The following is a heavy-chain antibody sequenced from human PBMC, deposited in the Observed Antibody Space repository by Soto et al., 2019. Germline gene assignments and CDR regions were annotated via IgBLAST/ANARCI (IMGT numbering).Heavy chain of an antibody. D-gene: IGHD1-26*01. CDR2: IIPIFGTA. V-gene: IGHV1-69*12. J-gene: IGHJ3*02. CDR3: ARDITQDTGSYDAFDI. CDR1: GGTFSSYA. Sequence: QVQLVQSGAEVKKPGSSVKVSCKASGGTFSSYAISWVRQAPGQGLEWMGGIIPIFGTANYAQKFQGRVTITADESTSTAYMELSSLRSEDTAVYYCARDITQDTGSYDAFDIWGQGTMVTVSS.